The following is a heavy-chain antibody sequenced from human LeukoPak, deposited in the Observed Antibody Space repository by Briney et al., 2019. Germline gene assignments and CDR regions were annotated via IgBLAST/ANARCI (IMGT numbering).Heavy chain of an antibody. Sequence: KAGGSLRLSCAASGFNFIDYSMNWARQAPGKGLEWISYIGMSSGDAKYADSVKGPFTISRDKARNSLYLQMYSLRVEDTAVYYCARDHRYAFDNWGHGTLVTVSS. D-gene: IGHD5-12*01. CDR1: GFNFIDYS. CDR2: IGMSSGDA. V-gene: IGHV3-21*05. J-gene: IGHJ4*01. CDR3: ARDHRYAFDN.